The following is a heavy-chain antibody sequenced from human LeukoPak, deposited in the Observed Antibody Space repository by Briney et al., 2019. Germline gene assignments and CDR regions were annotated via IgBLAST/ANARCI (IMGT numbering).Heavy chain of an antibody. V-gene: IGHV4-59*08. D-gene: IGHD3-9*01. CDR1: GGSMSSYY. Sequence: PSETLSLTCSVSGGSMSSYYWSWIRQPPGKELEWIGYIYYSGSTNYNPSLKSRVTISVDTSKNQFSLKLNSVTAADTAVYYCARHRAGYHVDSWGQGTLVTVSS. J-gene: IGHJ4*02. CDR3: ARHRAGYHVDS. CDR2: IYYSGST.